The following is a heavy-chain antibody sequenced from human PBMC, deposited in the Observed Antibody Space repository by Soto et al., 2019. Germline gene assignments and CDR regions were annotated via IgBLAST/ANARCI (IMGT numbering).Heavy chain of an antibody. Sequence: QVQLQESGPGLVKPSQTLSLTCTVSGGSISSGDYYWSWIRQPPGKGLEWIGYIYYSGSTYYNPSLKSRVTISVDTSKNQFSLKLSSVTAADTAVYYCARDLYSSGWYRGYFDYWGQGTLVTVSS. V-gene: IGHV4-30-4*01. D-gene: IGHD6-19*01. CDR1: GGSISSGDYY. CDR2: IYYSGST. CDR3: ARDLYSSGWYRGYFDY. J-gene: IGHJ4*02.